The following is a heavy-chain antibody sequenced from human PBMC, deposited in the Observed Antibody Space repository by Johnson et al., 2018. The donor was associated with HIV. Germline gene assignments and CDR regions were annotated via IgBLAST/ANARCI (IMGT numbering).Heavy chain of an antibody. J-gene: IGHJ3*02. CDR3: ARDQTYYYDTSGYQGAFDI. D-gene: IGHD3-22*01. Sequence: QMQLVESGGGVVQSGRSLRLSCVASGFTLSNNAMHWVRQAPGKGLEWVAVISYDGSNKYYAHSVKGRFTISRDNARSTLYLQMNSLRPEDTAVYYCARDQTYYYDTSGYQGAFDIWGQGTMVSVSS. CDR2: ISYDGSNK. CDR1: GFTLSNNA. V-gene: IGHV3-30*04.